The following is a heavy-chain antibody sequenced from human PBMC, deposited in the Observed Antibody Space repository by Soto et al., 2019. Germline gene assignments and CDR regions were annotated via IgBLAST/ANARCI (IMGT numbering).Heavy chain of an antibody. Sequence: QVQLVESGGGVVQPGRSLRLSCVASGFTFSSSAMHWVRQVRGKGLEWLAVVTHDGSLYPYADSVKGRFSISRDNSRKTLYLQMNSLRPEDTAVYYCVKDRSDTWSFDYWGQGTLVTVSS. J-gene: IGHJ4*02. V-gene: IGHV3-30*18. CDR3: VKDRSDTWSFDY. D-gene: IGHD2-8*02. CDR1: GFTFSSSA. CDR2: VTHDGSLY.